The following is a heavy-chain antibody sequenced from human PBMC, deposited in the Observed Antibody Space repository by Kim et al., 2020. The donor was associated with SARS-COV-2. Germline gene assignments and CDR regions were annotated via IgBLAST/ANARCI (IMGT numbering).Heavy chain of an antibody. CDR3: ARGPWESGYYPWFDP. V-gene: IGHV4-31*03. Sequence: SETLSLTCTVSGGSISSGGYYWSWIRQHPGKGLEWIGYIYYSGSTYYNPSLKSRVTISVDTSKNQFSLKLSSVTAADTAVYYCARGPWESGYYPWFDPWGQGTLVTVSS. J-gene: IGHJ5*02. D-gene: IGHD3-3*01. CDR1: GGSISSGGYY. CDR2: IYYSGST.